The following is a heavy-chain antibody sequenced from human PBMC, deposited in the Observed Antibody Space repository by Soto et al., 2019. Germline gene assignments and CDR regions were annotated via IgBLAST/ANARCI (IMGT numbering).Heavy chain of an antibody. CDR3: ARGRASGSYYLLDY. CDR1: GDTFTTYD. CDR2: INPNSGNI. D-gene: IGHD3-10*01. V-gene: IGHV1-8*01. J-gene: IGHJ4*02. Sequence: ASVKVSCKASGDTFTTYDINWLRQATGHGLEWMGWINPNSGNIGYAQRFQGRVTMTRDTAIRTAYMEVSSLRSDDTAVYYCARGRASGSYYLLDYWGQGTLVTVSS.